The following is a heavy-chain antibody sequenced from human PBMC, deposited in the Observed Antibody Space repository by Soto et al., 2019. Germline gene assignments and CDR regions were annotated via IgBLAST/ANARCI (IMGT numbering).Heavy chain of an antibody. V-gene: IGHV4-34*01. J-gene: IGHJ4*02. D-gene: IGHD6-13*01. CDR1: DGSFSDYY. CDR2: INHSGTT. Sequence: QVQLQQWGAGLLKPSETLSLTCAVYDGSFSDYYWTWIRQPQGKGLEWIGEINHSGTTNYSPSLKSRVTISVDTSKNHFTLKLTSVTAADTAVYYCASISWYRIDYWGQGTLVTVSS. CDR3: ASISWYRIDY.